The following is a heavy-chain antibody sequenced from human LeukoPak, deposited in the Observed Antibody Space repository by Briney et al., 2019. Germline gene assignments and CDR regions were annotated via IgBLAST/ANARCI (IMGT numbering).Heavy chain of an antibody. CDR1: GFTVSSNY. Sequence: QSGGSLRLSCAASGFTVSSNYMSWVRQAPGKGLEWVSVIYSGGSTYYADSVKGRFTISRDNSKNTLYLQMNGLRAEDTAVYYCARAAVTTFAYYYYYYMDVWGKGTTVTVSS. CDR3: ARAAVTTFAYYYYYYMDV. J-gene: IGHJ6*03. D-gene: IGHD4-17*01. V-gene: IGHV3-66*02. CDR2: IYSGGST.